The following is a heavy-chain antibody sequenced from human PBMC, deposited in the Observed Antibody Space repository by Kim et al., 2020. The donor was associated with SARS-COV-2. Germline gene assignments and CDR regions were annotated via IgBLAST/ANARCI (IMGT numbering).Heavy chain of an antibody. CDR2: IDHTERR. D-gene: IGHD2-21*01. Sequence: SETLSLTCAVYGGSFSGYHWSWIRQSPGTGLERIGEIDHTERRNYNPSLKSRVTISADASKNQFSLKVDSVTAADTGVYYCARRLASVDWWGQGTPVTVSS. CDR3: ARRLASVDW. J-gene: IGHJ4*02. V-gene: IGHV4-34*01. CDR1: GGSFSGYH.